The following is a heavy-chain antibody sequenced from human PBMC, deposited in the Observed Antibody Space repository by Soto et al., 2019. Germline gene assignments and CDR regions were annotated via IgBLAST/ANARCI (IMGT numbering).Heavy chain of an antibody. J-gene: IGHJ6*04. D-gene: IGHD3-3*01. V-gene: IGHV4-4*02. CDR1: GGSISSSNW. CDR2: IYHSGST. Sequence: PSETLSLTCAVSGGSISSSNWWSWVRQPPGKGLEWIGEIYHSGSTNYNPSLKSRVTISVDKSKNQFSLKLSSVTAADTAVYYCARDGIITIFGVVIIRSGMDFWGKGTTVTVSS. CDR3: ARDGIITIFGVVIIRSGMDF.